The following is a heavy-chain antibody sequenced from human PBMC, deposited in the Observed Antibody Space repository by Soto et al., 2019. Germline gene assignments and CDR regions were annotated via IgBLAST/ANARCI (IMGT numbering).Heavy chain of an antibody. J-gene: IGHJ3*01. CDR3: AEPVPYNTVNDALAL. D-gene: IGHD3-10*01. V-gene: IGHV3-23*01. Sequence: EVQLLESGGDLVQPGGSLRLSCAASGFTFSSYGMNWVRQAPGKGLEWVSGISADGDSTYYADSVKGRFTISRDNSKNRLYLQVNSLRALDTTVYYFAEPVPYNTVNDALALWGQGTRVTVSS. CDR1: GFTFSSYG. CDR2: ISADGDST.